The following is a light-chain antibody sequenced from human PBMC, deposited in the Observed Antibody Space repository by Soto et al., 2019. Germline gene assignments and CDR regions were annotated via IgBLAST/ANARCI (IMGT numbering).Light chain of an antibody. CDR1: QSISSS. J-gene: IGKJ2*01. CDR2: TAS. V-gene: IGKV1-39*01. Sequence: DIQMTQSPSSLSASVGDRVTITCRASQSISSSLNWHQQKPGKAPKLLIYTASSLLSGVPSRFSGSGSGTDFTLTISSLQPEDFATYYCQQSYSVPNTFGQGTKLEIK. CDR3: QQSYSVPNT.